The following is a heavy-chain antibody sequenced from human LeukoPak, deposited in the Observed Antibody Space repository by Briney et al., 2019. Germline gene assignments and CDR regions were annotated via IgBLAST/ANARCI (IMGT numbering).Heavy chain of an antibody. J-gene: IGHJ3*01. D-gene: IGHD2-2*01. CDR2: IYYSGST. V-gene: IGHV4-61*01. CDR3: ARSPIVVVPAAITD. Sequence: SETLSLTCTVSGGSVSSGSYYWSWIRQPPGKGLEWIGYIYYSGSTNYNPSLKSRVTISLDTSKNQFSLKLSSVTAADTAVYYCARSPIVVVPAAITDWGQGTMVTVSS. CDR1: GGSVSSGSYY.